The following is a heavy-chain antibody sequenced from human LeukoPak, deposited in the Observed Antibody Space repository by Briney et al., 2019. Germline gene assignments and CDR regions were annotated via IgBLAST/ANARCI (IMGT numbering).Heavy chain of an antibody. CDR1: GFTFSSYA. CDR3: ARMNYISTGWGAPFDY. J-gene: IGHJ4*02. D-gene: IGHD1-7*01. CDR2: ISGSGGST. Sequence: GGSLRLSCAASGFTFSSYAMSWVRQAPGKGLEWVSAISGSGGSTYYADSVKGRFTISRDNSKNTLYLQMNSLRAEDTAVYYCARMNYISTGWGAPFDYWGQGVLVTVSS. V-gene: IGHV3-23*01.